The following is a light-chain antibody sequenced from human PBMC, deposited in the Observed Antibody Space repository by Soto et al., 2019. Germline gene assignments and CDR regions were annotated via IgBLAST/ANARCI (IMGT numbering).Light chain of an antibody. Sequence: QPVLTQAPCASVSLGASVKLTCTLSSGHSNYAIAWHQQQPEKGPRYLMKLNGDGSHSKGDGIPDRFSGSSSGAERYLTISSLQSDDEADYYCQTWGSGAVIFGGGTKLTVL. J-gene: IGLJ2*01. CDR2: LNGDGSH. V-gene: IGLV4-69*01. CDR1: SGHSNYA. CDR3: QTWGSGAVI.